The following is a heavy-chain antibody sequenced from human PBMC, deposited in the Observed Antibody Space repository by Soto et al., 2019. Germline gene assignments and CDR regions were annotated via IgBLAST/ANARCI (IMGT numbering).Heavy chain of an antibody. Sequence: QVQLVQSGAEVKKPGSSVKVSCKASGGTFSSYAISWVRQAPGQGLEWMGGIIPIFGTANYAQKFQGRVTITADESTGPAYMELSSLRSEDTAVYYCARVNIVATIERRWFDPWGQGTLVTVSS. CDR3: ARVNIVATIERRWFDP. CDR2: IIPIFGTA. J-gene: IGHJ5*02. V-gene: IGHV1-69*12. CDR1: GGTFSSYA. D-gene: IGHD5-12*01.